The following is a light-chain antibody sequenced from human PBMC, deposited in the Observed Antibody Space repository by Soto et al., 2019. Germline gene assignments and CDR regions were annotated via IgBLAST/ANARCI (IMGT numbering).Light chain of an antibody. CDR3: QQRRSWPRA. Sequence: MTQSPATLSVYPGERATLSCRVSQSISSNLAWYQQKPGQAPRLLIYDATNRATGIPARFNGSGSGTDFTLTISSLEPEDFAVYYCQQRRSWPRAFGQGT. V-gene: IGKV3-11*01. CDR1: QSISSN. J-gene: IGKJ1*01. CDR2: DAT.